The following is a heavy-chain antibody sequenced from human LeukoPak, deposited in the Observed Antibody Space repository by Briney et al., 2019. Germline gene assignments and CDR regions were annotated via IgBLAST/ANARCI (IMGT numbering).Heavy chain of an antibody. Sequence: PGRSLRLSCAASGFTLTDYAGHWVSHAPGDGLEWVSDISYDGSNKYYADCVKGRFTIYRGNSKNKLYLQMNSLRAEDTAVYYCAKDYYGSGATPEAWGQGTLVTVSS. CDR3: AKDYYGSGATPEA. V-gene: IGHV3-30*18. J-gene: IGHJ5*02. D-gene: IGHD3-10*01. CDR2: ISYDGSNK. CDR1: GFTLTDYA.